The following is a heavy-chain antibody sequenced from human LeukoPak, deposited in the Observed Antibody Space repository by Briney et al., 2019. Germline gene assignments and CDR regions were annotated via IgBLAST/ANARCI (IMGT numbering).Heavy chain of an antibody. J-gene: IGHJ4*02. D-gene: IGHD2-2*01. Sequence: PSETLSLTCTVSGGSLSSTPHYWGWIRQPAGKGLEWMGRISSAGHTNYSPFLKGRVLLSLDTSRNQFSLKLTSATAADTAVYYCAGDDCSSSSCYLFHWGQGTLVTVSS. V-gene: IGHV4-61*02. CDR2: ISSAGHT. CDR1: GGSLSSTPHY. CDR3: AGDDCSSSSCYLFH.